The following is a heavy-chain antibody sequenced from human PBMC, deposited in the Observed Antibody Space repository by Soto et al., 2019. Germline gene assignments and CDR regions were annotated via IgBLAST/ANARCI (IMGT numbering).Heavy chain of an antibody. V-gene: IGHV3-23*01. J-gene: IGHJ4*02. Sequence: EMQLSGSGGGLGQPGGSLRLSCAASVFTFSSYAMSWVRQAPGKGLEWVSAISGSSTSTYYADSVKGRFTISRDNSKNTLYLQMNSLRAEDTAVSYCAKDPSSGFAMENYFDYWGQGTLVTVSS. CDR1: VFTFSSYA. D-gene: IGHD3-10*01. CDR2: ISGSSTST. CDR3: AKDPSSGFAMENYFDY.